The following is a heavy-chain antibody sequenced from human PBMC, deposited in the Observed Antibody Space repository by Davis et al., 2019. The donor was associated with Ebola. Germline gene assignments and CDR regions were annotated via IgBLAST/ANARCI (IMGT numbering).Heavy chain of an antibody. CDR2: IRNKANSYTT. J-gene: IGHJ4*02. Sequence: PGESLRLSCAASGFTFSAHYLDWVRQAPGKGLEWVGRIRNKANSYTTEYAASVKGRFTISRDDSKNSLYLQMDSLKTEDTAVYYCARDKIGSYSFDYWGQGTPVTVSS. V-gene: IGHV3-72*01. D-gene: IGHD1-26*01. CDR1: GFTFSAHY. CDR3: ARDKIGSYSFDY.